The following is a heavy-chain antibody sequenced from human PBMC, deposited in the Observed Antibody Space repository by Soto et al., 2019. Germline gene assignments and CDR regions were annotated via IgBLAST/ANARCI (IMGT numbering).Heavy chain of an antibody. CDR1: GISLGASGEG. Sequence: QITLEETDPTLVKPTQTLTLTCSFSGISLGASGEGVGWVCQPQEAALEWLELIYWNDDERYNPSRESRLTISKDTSKNQVVRTRTYMDPTVTACYLGAVERWCCCSRGTWGQGTLVTVSS. CDR3: AVERWCCCSRGT. CDR2: IYWNDDE. D-gene: IGHD2-8*02. V-gene: IGHV2-5*01. J-gene: IGHJ5*02.